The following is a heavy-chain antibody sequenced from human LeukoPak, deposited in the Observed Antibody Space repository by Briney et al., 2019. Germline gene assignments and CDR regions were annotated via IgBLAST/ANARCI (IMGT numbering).Heavy chain of an antibody. V-gene: IGHV4-39*01. CDR3: ARYVVYGSGKYYFDY. J-gene: IGHJ4*02. D-gene: IGHD3-10*01. CDR1: GGSISSNYF. CDR2: IHFSGST. Sequence: SETLSLTCTVSGGSISSNYFWGWIRQPPGEGLEWIASIHFSGSTYYNPSIKSRVTISVDTSENQFSLKLSSVTAADTAVYYCARYVVYGSGKYYFDYWGQGTLVTVSS.